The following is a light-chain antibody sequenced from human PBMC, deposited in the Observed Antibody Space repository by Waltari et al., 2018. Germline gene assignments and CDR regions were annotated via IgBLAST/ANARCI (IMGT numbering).Light chain of an antibody. CDR2: WAS. J-gene: IGKJ1*01. CDR3: QQYYSRRT. CDR1: PTILYSSNDKNY. Sequence: IVMTQSPDSLAVSLGERATINCKSSPTILYSSNDKNYLAWYQQKPGQPPRLLIYWASTRESGVPDRFSGSGSGTDFTLTISNLQAEDVAVYYCQQYYSRRTFGQGTKVEI. V-gene: IGKV4-1*01.